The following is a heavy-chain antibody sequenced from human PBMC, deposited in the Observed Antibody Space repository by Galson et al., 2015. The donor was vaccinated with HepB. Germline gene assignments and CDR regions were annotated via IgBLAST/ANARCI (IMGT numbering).Heavy chain of an antibody. V-gene: IGHV3-30*18. CDR2: ISYDGSNK. D-gene: IGHD6-19*01. Sequence: SLRLSCAASGFTFSSYGMHWVRQAPGKGLEWVAVISYDGSNKYYADSVKGRFTISRDNSKNTLYLQMNSLRAEDTAVYYCAKEQTVAGNFDYWGQGTLVTVSS. CDR1: GFTFSSYG. J-gene: IGHJ4*02. CDR3: AKEQTVAGNFDY.